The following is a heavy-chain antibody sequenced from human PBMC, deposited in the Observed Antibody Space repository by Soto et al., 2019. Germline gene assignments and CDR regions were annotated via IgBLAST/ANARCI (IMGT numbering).Heavy chain of an antibody. Sequence: PSETLSLTCAVSGGSISSGGYSWSWIRQPPGKGLEWIGYIYHSGSTYYNPSLKSRVTISVDRSKNQFSLKLSSVTAADTAVYYCARGERSSWYVNWFDPWGQGTLVTVSS. J-gene: IGHJ5*02. CDR1: GGSISSGGYS. V-gene: IGHV4-30-2*01. CDR2: IYHSGST. D-gene: IGHD6-13*01. CDR3: ARGERSSWYVNWFDP.